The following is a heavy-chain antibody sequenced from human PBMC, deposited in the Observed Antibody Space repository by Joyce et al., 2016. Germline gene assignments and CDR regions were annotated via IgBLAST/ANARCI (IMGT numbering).Heavy chain of an antibody. J-gene: IGHJ6*02. CDR2: IAYDGDNK. CDR3: VKDNGDAGYYFHGLDV. V-gene: IGHV3-30*18. D-gene: IGHD4-17*01. CDR1: GLPFSKYG. Sequence: QVHLVESGGGVVQPGRSLRLSCVASGLPFSKYGMHWVRQAPGKGLEWVAVIAYDGDNKYYLASVKGRFTISRDNSKSTLYLQLNSLTTEDTGVYFCVKDNGDAGYYFHGLDVWGRGTTVAVPS.